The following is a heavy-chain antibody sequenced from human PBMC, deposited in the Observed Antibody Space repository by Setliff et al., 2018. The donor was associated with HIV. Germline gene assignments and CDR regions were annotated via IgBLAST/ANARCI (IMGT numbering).Heavy chain of an antibody. J-gene: IGHJ4*02. CDR1: GGSVSNYY. Sequence: SETLSLTCTVSGGSVSNYYWTWIRQSAGKGLEWIGHINTSGSTKYNPSLKSRLTMSVESPGNQFSLTLNSVTAADTAVYYCASDPNTGWYYLDFGGPGALVTVSS. V-gene: IGHV4-4*07. D-gene: IGHD6-19*01. CDR2: INTSGST. CDR3: ASDPNTGWYYLDF.